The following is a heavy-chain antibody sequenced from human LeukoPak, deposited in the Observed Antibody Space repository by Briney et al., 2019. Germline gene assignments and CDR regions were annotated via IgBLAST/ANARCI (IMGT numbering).Heavy chain of an antibody. V-gene: IGHV3-48*03. CDR3: ARDPSVSYYGSGSYLDY. Sequence: SGGSLRLSCAASGFTFSSYEMNWVRQAPGKGLEWVSDISSSGSTIYYADSVKGRFTISRDNAKNSLYLQMNSLRAEDTAVYYCARDPSVSYYGSGSYLDYWGQGTLVTVSS. CDR1: GFTFSSYE. D-gene: IGHD3-10*01. J-gene: IGHJ4*02. CDR2: ISSSGSTI.